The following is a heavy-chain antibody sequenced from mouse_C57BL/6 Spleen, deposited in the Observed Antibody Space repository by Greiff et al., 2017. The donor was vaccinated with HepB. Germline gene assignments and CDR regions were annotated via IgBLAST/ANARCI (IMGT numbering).Heavy chain of an antibody. J-gene: IGHJ2*01. V-gene: IGHV1-69*01. CDR3: AREAVYYGNYVDY. CDR2: IDPSDSYT. D-gene: IGHD2-1*01. CDR1: GYTFTSYW. Sequence: VQLQQSGAELVMPGASVKLSCKASGYTFTSYWMHWVKQRPGQGLEWIGEIDPSDSYTNYNQKFKGKSTLTVDKSSSTAYMQLSSLTSEDSAVYYCAREAVYYGNYVDYLGQGTTLTVSS.